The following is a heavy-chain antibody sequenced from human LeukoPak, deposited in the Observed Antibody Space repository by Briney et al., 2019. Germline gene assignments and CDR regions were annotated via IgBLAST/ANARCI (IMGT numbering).Heavy chain of an antibody. CDR3: ARRNYNWNGSSDVFDI. J-gene: IGHJ3*02. D-gene: IGHD1-1*01. CDR2: IFYSVTT. Sequence: RTSETLSLTCTVSGGSLSSYYWRWIRQPPGKGLEWNGYIFYSVTTNYNPSLKSRVTISVATSKKQFSLKLSSVTAADTAVYYCARRNYNWNGSSDVFDIWGQGTMVTVSS. CDR1: GGSLSSYY. V-gene: IGHV4-59*01.